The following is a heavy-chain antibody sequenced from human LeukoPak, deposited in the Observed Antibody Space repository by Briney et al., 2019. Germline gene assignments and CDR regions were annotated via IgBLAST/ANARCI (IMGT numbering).Heavy chain of an antibody. CDR3: AKGFSIVGASGAFDI. Sequence: PGGSLRLSCAASGFTFSSYAMHWVRQVPGKGLEWVAVISYDGSNKYYADSVKGRFTISRDNSKNTLYLQMNSLRAEDTAVYYCAKGFSIVGASGAFDIWGQGTVVTVSS. CDR1: GFTFSSYA. J-gene: IGHJ3*02. CDR2: ISYDGSNK. D-gene: IGHD1-26*01. V-gene: IGHV3-30-3*01.